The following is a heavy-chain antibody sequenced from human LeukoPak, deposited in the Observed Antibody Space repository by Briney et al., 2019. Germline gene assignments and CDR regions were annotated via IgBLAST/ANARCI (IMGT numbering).Heavy chain of an antibody. CDR3: ARSLTIFGVVPFDY. D-gene: IGHD3-3*01. V-gene: IGHV4-4*08. CDR2: IYASAKT. CDR1: GGSITSDY. Sequence: SETLSLTCNVSGGSITSDYWSWIRQPPGKGLEWIGYIYASAKTNSNPSLRGRVTISIDTSKNQFSLKLHSVTAADTAIYYCARSLTIFGVVPFDYWGQGTLVAVSS. J-gene: IGHJ4*02.